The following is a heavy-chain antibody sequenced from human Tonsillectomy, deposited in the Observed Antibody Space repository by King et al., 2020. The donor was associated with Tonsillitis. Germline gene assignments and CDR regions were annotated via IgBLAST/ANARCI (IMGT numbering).Heavy chain of an antibody. Sequence: QVQLQESGPGLVKPSETLSLTCTVSGGSISSYYWSWIRQPPGKGLEWIGYIYYSGSTNYNPSLKSRVTISVDTSKNQFSLKLSSVTPADTAVYYCARAPYTYNWFDPWGQGTLVTVSS. D-gene: IGHD2-2*02. CDR2: IYYSGST. V-gene: IGHV4-59*01. CDR3: ARAPYTYNWFDP. CDR1: GGSISSYY. J-gene: IGHJ5*02.